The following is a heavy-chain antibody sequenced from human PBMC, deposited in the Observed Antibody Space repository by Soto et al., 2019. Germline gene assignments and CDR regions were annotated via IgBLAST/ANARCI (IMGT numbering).Heavy chain of an antibody. V-gene: IGHV3-21*01. J-gene: IGHJ4*02. CDR2: ISSSSSYI. CDR1: GFTFSSYS. Sequence: PGGSLRLSCAASGFTFSSYSMNWVRQAPGKGLEWVSSISSSSSYIYYADSVKGRFTISRDNAKNSLYLQMNSLRAEDTAVYYCARDRSREVPFDYWGQGTLVTVSS. D-gene: IGHD1-26*01. CDR3: ARDRSREVPFDY.